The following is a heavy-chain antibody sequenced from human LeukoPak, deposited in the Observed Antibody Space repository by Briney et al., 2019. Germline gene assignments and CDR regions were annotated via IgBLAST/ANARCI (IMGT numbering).Heavy chain of an antibody. CDR3: ARWSTQTGLY. Sequence: PGGSLRLSCAASGFTVSLNFMTWVRQAPGKGLEWVSVLYSGGSIYYADSVKGRFTISRDNSKNTRYLQMNSLRAEDTAVYYCARWSTQTGLYWGQGTLVTVSS. CDR1: GFTVSLNF. D-gene: IGHD2-15*01. J-gene: IGHJ4*02. V-gene: IGHV3-53*01. CDR2: LYSGGSI.